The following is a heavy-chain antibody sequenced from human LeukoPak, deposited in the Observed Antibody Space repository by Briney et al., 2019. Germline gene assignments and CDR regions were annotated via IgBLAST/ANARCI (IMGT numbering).Heavy chain of an antibody. V-gene: IGHV4-31*03. J-gene: IGHJ6*01. CDR1: GGSISSGGYY. D-gene: IGHD3-10*01. CDR2: IYYSGST. Sequence: SETLSLTCTVSGGSISSGGYYWSWIRQHPGKGLEWIGYIYYSGSTYYNPSLKSRVTISVDTSKNQFSLKLSSVTAADTAVYYCATNSGITMIRGRWYYCYGMDVWGQVTTVTVS. CDR3: ATNSGITMIRGRWYYCYGMDV.